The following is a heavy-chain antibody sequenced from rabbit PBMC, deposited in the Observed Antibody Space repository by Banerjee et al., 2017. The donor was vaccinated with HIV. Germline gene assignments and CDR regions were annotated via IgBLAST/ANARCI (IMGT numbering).Heavy chain of an antibody. CDR2: IYTGSGST. D-gene: IGHD3-1*01. J-gene: IGHJ4*01. Sequence: QEQLVESGGGLVQPGASLTLTCTASGFTLSSSYWICWVRQAPGKGLEWIGCIYTGSGSTCYASWVNGRFTISKTSSTTVDLKMTSLTAADTATYFCAREWDLFYLWGQGTLVTVS. V-gene: IGHV1S45*01. CDR1: GFTLSSSYW. CDR3: AREWDLFYL.